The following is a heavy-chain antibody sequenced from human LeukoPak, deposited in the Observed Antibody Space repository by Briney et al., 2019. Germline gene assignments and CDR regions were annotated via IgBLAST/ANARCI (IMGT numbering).Heavy chain of an antibody. V-gene: IGHV3-30*02. Sequence: PGGSLRLSCAASGFTFSSYGMHWVRQAPGKGLEWVAFIRYDGSNKYYADSVKGRFTISRDNAKNSLSLQMNSLRAEDTAVYYCARGPYTDYWGQGTLVTVSS. CDR3: ARGPYTDY. J-gene: IGHJ4*02. CDR2: IRYDGSNK. CDR1: GFTFSSYG. D-gene: IGHD4-11*01.